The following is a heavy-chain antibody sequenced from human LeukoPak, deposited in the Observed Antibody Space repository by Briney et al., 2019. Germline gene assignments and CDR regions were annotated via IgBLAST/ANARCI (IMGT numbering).Heavy chain of an antibody. CDR1: GSTFSSYA. D-gene: IGHD4-17*01. Sequence: GGSLRLSCTASGSTFSSYAMTRVRQAPGKGLECVSVISGIGTTTYYADSVKGRSTISRDNSKNTLFLQMNSLRVEDTATYYCTKKRTTSVTDWFDPWGQGTLVTVSS. V-gene: IGHV3-23*01. J-gene: IGHJ5*02. CDR2: ISGIGTTT. CDR3: TKKRTTSVTDWFDP.